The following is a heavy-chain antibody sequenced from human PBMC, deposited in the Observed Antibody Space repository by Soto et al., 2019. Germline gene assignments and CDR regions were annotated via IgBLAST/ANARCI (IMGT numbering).Heavy chain of an antibody. D-gene: IGHD3-22*01. CDR2: IYYSGST. J-gene: IGHJ4*02. Sequence: SETLSLTCTVSGGSVSSGSYYWSWIRQPPGKGLEWIGYIYYSGSTNYNPSLKSRVTISVDTSKNQFSLKLSSVTAADTAVYYCARDYYESSGYYRAFDNWGQGTLVTVSS. CDR3: ARDYYESSGYYRAFDN. CDR1: GGSVSSGSYY. V-gene: IGHV4-61*01.